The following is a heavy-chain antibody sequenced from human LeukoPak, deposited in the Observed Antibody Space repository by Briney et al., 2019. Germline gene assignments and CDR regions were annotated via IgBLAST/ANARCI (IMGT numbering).Heavy chain of an antibody. Sequence: PGGSLRLSCAASGFTFSNYGMHWVRQAPGKGLEWVAVISYDGSNKYYADSVKGRFTISRDNSKNTLYLQMNSLRSEDTALYYCARDATGDGDLESWGQGTLVTVSP. CDR1: GFTFSNYG. J-gene: IGHJ5*02. D-gene: IGHD4-17*01. CDR3: ARDATGDGDLES. CDR2: ISYDGSNK. V-gene: IGHV3-30*03.